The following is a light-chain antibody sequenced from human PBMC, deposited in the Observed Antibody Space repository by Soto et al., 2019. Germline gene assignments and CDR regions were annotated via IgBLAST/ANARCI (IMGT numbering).Light chain of an antibody. CDR3: QQYDNWPIT. CDR1: QRVRRY. V-gene: IGKV3-15*01. J-gene: IGKJ5*01. CDR2: CAS. Sequence: LVLTPSPATLSLSPGEIATLXCRASQRVRRYLNWDRQIIGQAPRLLISCASTRAHGSPTRFSGSGSETEFTRTVSSLQSADFAVYYGQQYDNWPITFGQGTRLEIK.